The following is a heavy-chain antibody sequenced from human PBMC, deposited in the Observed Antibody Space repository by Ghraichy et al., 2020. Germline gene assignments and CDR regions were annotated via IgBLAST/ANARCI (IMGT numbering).Heavy chain of an antibody. Sequence: GGSLRLSCAASGFTFSSYWMHWVRQAPGKGLVWVSRINSDGSSTSYADSVKGRFTISRDNAKNTLYLQMNSLRAEDTAVYYCARDRYYDFWSGYPEDYYGMDVCGQGTTVTVSS. V-gene: IGHV3-74*01. CDR2: INSDGSST. CDR1: GFTFSSYW. CDR3: ARDRYYDFWSGYPEDYYGMDV. J-gene: IGHJ6*02. D-gene: IGHD3-3*01.